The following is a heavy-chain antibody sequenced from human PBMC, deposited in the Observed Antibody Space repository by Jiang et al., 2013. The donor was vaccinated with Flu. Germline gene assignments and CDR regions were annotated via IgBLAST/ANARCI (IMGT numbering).Heavy chain of an antibody. CDR3: ARDLGIVATIQPHY. Sequence: GAEVKKPGASVKVSCKASGYTFTSYAMHWVRQAPGQRLEWMGWINAGNGNTKYSQKFQGRVTITRDTSASTAYMELSSLRSEDTAVYYCARDLGIVATIQPHYWGQGTLVTVSS. CDR1: GYTFTSYA. CDR2: INAGNGNT. D-gene: IGHD5-12*01. J-gene: IGHJ4*02. V-gene: IGHV1-3*01.